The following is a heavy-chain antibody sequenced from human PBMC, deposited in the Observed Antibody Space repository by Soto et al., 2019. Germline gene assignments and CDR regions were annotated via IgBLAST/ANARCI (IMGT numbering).Heavy chain of an antibody. V-gene: IGHV3-33*01. CDR1: GFTFSSYG. J-gene: IGHJ4*02. CDR2: IWYDGSNK. D-gene: IGHD3-10*01. Sequence: QVQLVESGGGVVQPGRSLRLSCAASGFTFSSYGMHWVRQAPGKGLEWVAVIWYDGSNKYYADSVKGRFTISRDNSKNTLYLQMNSLRAEDTAVYYCARDDGRFGELFFDYWGQGTLVTVSS. CDR3: ARDDGRFGELFFDY.